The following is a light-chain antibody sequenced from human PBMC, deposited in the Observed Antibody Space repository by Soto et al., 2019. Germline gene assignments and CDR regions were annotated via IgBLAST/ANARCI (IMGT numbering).Light chain of an antibody. J-gene: IGKJ4*01. CDR2: AY. CDR3: QQSFITPPLT. V-gene: IGKV1-39*01. Sequence: DIQMTQSPSSLSASIGDIITITCRASQSISTYGAYTLQNGVPSRFSGSGSATDYTLTISGLQPEDFATYHCQQSFITPPLTFGGGTKVEMK. CDR1: QSISTY.